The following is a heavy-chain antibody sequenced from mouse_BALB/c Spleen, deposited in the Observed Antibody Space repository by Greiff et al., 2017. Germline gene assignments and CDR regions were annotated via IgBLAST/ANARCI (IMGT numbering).Heavy chain of an antibody. CDR1: GFSLTSYG. CDR3: ASNYGSSYEDAMDY. D-gene: IGHD1-1*01. V-gene: IGHV2-9*02. Sequence: VQLQQSGPGLVAPSQSLSITCTVSGFSLTSYGVHWVRQPPGKGLEWLGVIWAGGSTNYNSALMSRLSISKDNSKSQVFLKMNSLQTDDTAMYYCASNYGSSYEDAMDYWGQGTSVTVSS. CDR2: IWAGGST. J-gene: IGHJ4*01.